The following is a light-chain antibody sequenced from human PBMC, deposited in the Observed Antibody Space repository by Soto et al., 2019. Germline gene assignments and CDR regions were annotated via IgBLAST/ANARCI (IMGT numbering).Light chain of an antibody. CDR3: QQYDSWPRT. CDR2: GAS. V-gene: IGKV3-15*01. Sequence: EILMTQSPATLSVSPGERATLSCRASESVAGHLAWYQQKPGQAPRLLIHGASIRATGIPVRFSGSGSGTEFTLTISSLQSEDFAVYYCQQYDSWPRTFGQGTKVHIK. CDR1: ESVAGH. J-gene: IGKJ1*01.